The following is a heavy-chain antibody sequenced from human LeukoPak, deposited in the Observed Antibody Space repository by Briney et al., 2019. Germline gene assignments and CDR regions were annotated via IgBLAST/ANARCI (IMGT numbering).Heavy chain of an antibody. V-gene: IGHV4-39*07. D-gene: IGHD2-2*01. CDR1: GGSISSSSYY. CDR2: IYYSGST. J-gene: IGHJ4*02. Sequence: PSETLSLTCTVSGGSISSSSYYWGWIRQPPGKGLEWIGSIYYSGSTYYNPSLKSQVTISVDTSKNQFSLKLSSVTAADTAVYYCARGYCSSTSCYVYTSFDYWGQGTLVTVSS. CDR3: ARGYCSSTSCYVYTSFDY.